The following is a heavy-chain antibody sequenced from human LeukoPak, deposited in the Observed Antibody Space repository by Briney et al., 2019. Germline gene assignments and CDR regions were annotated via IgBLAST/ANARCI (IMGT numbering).Heavy chain of an antibody. CDR1: GFTFSSYW. D-gene: IGHD3-10*02. V-gene: IGHV3-7*03. CDR2: IKQDGSEI. Sequence: GGSLRLSCEGSGFTFSSYWMTWIRQAPGKGLEWVATIKQDGSEIYYGDSVKGRFTISRDNSKNTLYLQMNSLRAEDTAVYYCAKETVRGVNMDVWGKGTTVTVSS. J-gene: IGHJ6*03. CDR3: AKETVRGVNMDV.